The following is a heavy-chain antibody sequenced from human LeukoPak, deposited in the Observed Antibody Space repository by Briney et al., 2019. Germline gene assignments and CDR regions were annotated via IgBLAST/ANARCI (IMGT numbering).Heavy chain of an antibody. CDR2: IYYSGST. V-gene: IGHV4-39*07. Sequence: SETLSLTCTVSGGSISSSSYYWGWIRQPPGKGLEWIGSIYYSGSTYHNPSLKSRATVSVDISADMSTTRVSLNLKSVTAADMAIYYCARGPGHSFKYWGQGTRVTVSS. D-gene: IGHD1-1*01. CDR3: ARGPGHSFKY. J-gene: IGHJ4*02. CDR1: GGSISSSSYY.